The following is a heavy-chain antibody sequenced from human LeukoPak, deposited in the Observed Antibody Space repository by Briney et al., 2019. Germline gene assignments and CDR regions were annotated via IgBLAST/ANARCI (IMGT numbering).Heavy chain of an antibody. J-gene: IGHJ2*01. CDR1: GGTFSSYA. CDR3: ARGAGDYWYFDL. D-gene: IGHD4-17*01. V-gene: IGHV1-69*13. Sequence: SVKVSCKASGGTFSSYAISWVRQAPGQGLEWMGGIIPIFGTANYAQKFPGRVTITADESTSTAYMELSSLRSEDTAVYYCARGAGDYWYFDLWGRGTLVTVSS. CDR2: IIPIFGTA.